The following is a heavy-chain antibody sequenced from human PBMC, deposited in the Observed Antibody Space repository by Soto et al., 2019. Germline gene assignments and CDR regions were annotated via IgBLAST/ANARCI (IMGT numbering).Heavy chain of an antibody. CDR1: GASIRSNNW. D-gene: IGHD1-26*01. J-gene: IGHJ4*02. Sequence: QVQLQESGPGLVKPSGALSLTCAVSGASIRSNNWWSWVSQPPGRGLEWIGEIFHGGSTYYNPSLKKRVTISVDNSKNQFSLKLSSVTAADTAVYYCARVYSGSYSDSWGQGTLVTVSS. V-gene: IGHV4-4*02. CDR2: IFHGGST. CDR3: ARVYSGSYSDS.